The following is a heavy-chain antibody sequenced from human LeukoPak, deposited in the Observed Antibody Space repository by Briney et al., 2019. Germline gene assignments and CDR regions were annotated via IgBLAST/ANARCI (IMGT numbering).Heavy chain of an antibody. CDR2: IYYSGST. D-gene: IGHD1-20*01. J-gene: IGHJ4*02. Sequence: SETLSLTCTVSGGSISSSSYYWGWVRQPPGKGLEWIGSIYYSGSTYYNPSLKSRVTISVDTSENQFSLKLSSVTAADTAVYYCAGNNWESRDYWGQGTLVTVSS. V-gene: IGHV4-39*07. CDR1: GGSISSSSYY. CDR3: AGNNWESRDY.